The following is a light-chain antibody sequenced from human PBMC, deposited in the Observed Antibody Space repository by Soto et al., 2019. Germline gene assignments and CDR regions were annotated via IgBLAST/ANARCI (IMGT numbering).Light chain of an antibody. Sequence: QSVLTQPASVSGSPGQSITISCTGTSSDVGSYNYVSWYQQYPGKAPTLMIYDVSNRPSGVSYRFSGSKSGNTASLTISGLQAEDEADYYCSSYTTSSTHVVFGGGTQLTVL. J-gene: IGLJ2*01. CDR2: DVS. CDR1: SSDVGSYNY. V-gene: IGLV2-14*01. CDR3: SSYTTSSTHVV.